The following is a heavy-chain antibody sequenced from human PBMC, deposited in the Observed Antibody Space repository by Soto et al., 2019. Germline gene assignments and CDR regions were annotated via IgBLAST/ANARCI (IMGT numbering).Heavy chain of an antibody. J-gene: IGHJ4*02. D-gene: IGHD1-7*01. CDR2: IKSDGSGT. CDR1: GFTFSSDW. CDR3: ARGSYNWNYELASYYFDY. V-gene: IGHV3-74*01. Sequence: EVQLVESGGGLVQPGGSLRLSCAASGFTFSSDWMHWVRQAPGKGLVWVSHIKSDGSGTSYADSVKGRFTISRDNAKNTVYLQMNSLRAEDTAVYYCARGSYNWNYELASYYFDYWGQGTLVTVSS.